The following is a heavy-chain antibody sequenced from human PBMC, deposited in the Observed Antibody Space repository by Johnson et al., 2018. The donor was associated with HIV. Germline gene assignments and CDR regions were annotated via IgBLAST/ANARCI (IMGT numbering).Heavy chain of an antibody. CDR2: IGTTGDT. J-gene: IGHJ3*02. V-gene: IGHV3-13*01. Sequence: VQLVESGGGLVQPGGSLRLSCAASGFTFSSYDMYWVRQTTGKGLEWVSGIGTTGDTYYPGSVKGRFTISRDNAKNSLYLQMNSLRAEDTALYYCARDLYYGSGSSVAFDIWGQGTMVTVSS. D-gene: IGHD3-10*01. CDR1: GFTFSSYD. CDR3: ARDLYYGSGSSVAFDI.